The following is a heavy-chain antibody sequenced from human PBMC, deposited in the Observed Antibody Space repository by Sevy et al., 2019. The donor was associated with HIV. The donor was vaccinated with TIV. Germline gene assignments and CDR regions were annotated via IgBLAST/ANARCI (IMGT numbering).Heavy chain of an antibody. CDR3: VKGMDSAGKYVNFDS. J-gene: IGHJ4*02. D-gene: IGHD3-22*01. CDR1: GFMFDAYA. V-gene: IGHV3-9*01. CDR2: ISWKGENM. Sequence: GGSLRLSCAVSGFMFDAYAMHWVRQSPGKGLEWVSSISWKGENMGYADFVKGRFTISRDNAKKSLYLQMNGLRVEDTALFYCVKGMDSAGKYVNFDSWGQGTLVTVSS.